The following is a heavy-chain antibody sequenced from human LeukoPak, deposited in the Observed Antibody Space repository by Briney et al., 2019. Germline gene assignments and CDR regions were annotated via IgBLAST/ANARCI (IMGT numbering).Heavy chain of an antibody. V-gene: IGHV1-2*02. D-gene: IGHD3-10*01. CDR2: INPHNGDT. CDR3: ARDEFGALVRGVVAY. Sequence: ASVKVSCKASGYXFTGYYMHWVRQAPGQGLEWMGWINPHNGDTNYAQNFQGRVTVTRDTSISTAYMDLSSLRSDDTAVYYCARDEFGALVRGVVAYWGQGTLVTVSS. J-gene: IGHJ4*02. CDR1: GYXFTGYY.